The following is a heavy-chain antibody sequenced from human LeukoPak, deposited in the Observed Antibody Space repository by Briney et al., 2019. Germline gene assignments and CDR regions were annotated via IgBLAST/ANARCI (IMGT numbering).Heavy chain of an antibody. D-gene: IGHD5-24*01. CDR1: GGSISSYY. CDR2: IYYSGST. Sequence: SETLSLTCTVSGGSISSYYWSWIRQPPGKGLEWIGDIYYSGSTNYNPSLKSRVTISVDMSKNQFSLKLSSVTAADTAVYYCASRVTGGYNYGGAFDIWGQGTMVTVSS. J-gene: IGHJ3*02. CDR3: ASRVTGGYNYGGAFDI. V-gene: IGHV4-59*01.